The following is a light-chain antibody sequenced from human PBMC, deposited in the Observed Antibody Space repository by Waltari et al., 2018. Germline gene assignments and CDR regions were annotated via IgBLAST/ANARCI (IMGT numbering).Light chain of an antibody. V-gene: IGLV2-23*02. Sequence: QSALTQPASVSGSPGQSITISCTGASSDVGSYNLLSWYRQHPGKAPKRVIYEVNRRPSGVSHRFSGSKSGNTASLTISGLQTEDEADYFCCSYAGSSTYVFGTGTKVTVL. CDR1: SSDVGSYNL. CDR2: EVN. CDR3: CSYAGSSTYV. J-gene: IGLJ1*01.